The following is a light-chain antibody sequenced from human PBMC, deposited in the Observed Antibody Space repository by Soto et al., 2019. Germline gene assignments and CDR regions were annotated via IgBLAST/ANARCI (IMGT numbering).Light chain of an antibody. J-gene: IGLJ3*02. V-gene: IGLV3-25*02. Sequence: SYELTQQPSVSVSPRQTASITCSGDALPKQYAYWYQKKPGQAPVMVIYKDSERPSGIPERFSGSSSGTTATLTISGVQAADEADYFCQSPDSSGTTWVFGGGTKLTVL. CDR1: ALPKQY. CDR2: KDS. CDR3: QSPDSSGTTWV.